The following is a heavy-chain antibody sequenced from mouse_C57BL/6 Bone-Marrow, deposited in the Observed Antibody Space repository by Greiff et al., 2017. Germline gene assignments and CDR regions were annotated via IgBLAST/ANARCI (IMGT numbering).Heavy chain of an antibody. CDR2: IHPNSGST. CDR3: AVLLRGTFPY. Sequence: QVQLQQPGAELVKPGASVKLSCKASGYTFTSYWMHWVKQRPGQGLEWIGMIHPNSGSTNYNEKFKSKATLTVDKSSSTADMQLSSLTSEDSAVYYCAVLLRGTFPYWGQGTLVTVSA. D-gene: IGHD1-1*01. J-gene: IGHJ3*01. V-gene: IGHV1-64*01. CDR1: GYTFTSYW.